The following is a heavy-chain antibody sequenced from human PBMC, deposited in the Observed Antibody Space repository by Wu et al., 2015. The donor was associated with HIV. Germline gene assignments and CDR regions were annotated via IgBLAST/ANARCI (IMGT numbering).Heavy chain of an antibody. D-gene: IGHD3-9*01. CDR1: GYTFTNYY. Sequence: QVQLVQSGADMKKPGASVRVSCKASGYTFTNYYIHWLRQAPGKGLEWMGWINPNSGGTTYAPKFQGRVTMTRDTSISTAFMDLGSLTSDDTAIYYCARDYYDVLTTYSHYFFDLWGQGTLVTVSS. CDR2: INPNSGGT. J-gene: IGHJ4*02. V-gene: IGHV1-2*02. CDR3: ARDYYDVLTTYSHYFFDL.